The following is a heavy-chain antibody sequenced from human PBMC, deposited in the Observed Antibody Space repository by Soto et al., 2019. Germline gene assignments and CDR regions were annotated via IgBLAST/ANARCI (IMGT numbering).Heavy chain of an antibody. V-gene: IGHV3-30-3*01. CDR2: ISYDENNR. CDR1: GFTFRSYA. Sequence: GGSLRLSCAASGFTFRSYAMHWVRQAPGKGLEWVATISYDENNRYYTDSVKGRFTISRDNAKNTLYLQMNSLRVEDTAVYFCARDRGLPDSFDIWGQGTMVTVSS. CDR3: ARDRGLPDSFDI. J-gene: IGHJ3*02. D-gene: IGHD3-10*01.